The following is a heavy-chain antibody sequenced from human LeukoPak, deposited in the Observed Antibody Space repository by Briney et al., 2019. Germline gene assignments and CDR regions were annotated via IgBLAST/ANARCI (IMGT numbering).Heavy chain of an antibody. CDR2: ISGSGGST. Sequence: GGSLRLSCAASGFTFSTYGMTWVRQAPGKGLEWVSAISGSGGSTYYADSVKGRFTISRDNSKNTLYLQMNSLRAEDTAVYYCAGVRGWRSDYWGQGTLVTVSS. CDR1: GFTFSTYG. CDR3: AGVRGWRSDY. V-gene: IGHV3-23*01. J-gene: IGHJ4*02. D-gene: IGHD6-19*01.